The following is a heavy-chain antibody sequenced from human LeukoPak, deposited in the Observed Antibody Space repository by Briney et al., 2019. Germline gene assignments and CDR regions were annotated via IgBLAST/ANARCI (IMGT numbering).Heavy chain of an antibody. V-gene: IGHV4-39*07. CDR2: IYSRGTN. CDR1: GVSITSSDYY. J-gene: IGHJ4*02. D-gene: IGHD4-17*01. Sequence: SETLSLTCNVSGVSITSSDYYWGWIRQPPGKGLEWIVSIYSRGTNYYNTSLKSRVTISVDTSKNQFSLKLSSVTAADTAVYYCARVLGLRRVFTRWGRGTLVTVSS. CDR3: ARVLGLRRVFTR.